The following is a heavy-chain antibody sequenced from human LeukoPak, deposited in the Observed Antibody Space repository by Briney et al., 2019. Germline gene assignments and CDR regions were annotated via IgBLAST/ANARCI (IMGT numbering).Heavy chain of an antibody. CDR2: IIPIFGTA. J-gene: IGHJ3*02. D-gene: IGHD3-10*01. CDR3: ARDDRRSMVPRAFDI. CDR1: GGTFSSYA. V-gene: IGHV1-69*05. Sequence: GASVKVSCKASGGTFSSYAISWVRQAPGQGLEWMGRIIPIFGTANYAQKFQGRVTITTDESTSTAYMELSSLRSEDTAVYYCARDDRRSMVPRAFDIWGQGTMVTVSS.